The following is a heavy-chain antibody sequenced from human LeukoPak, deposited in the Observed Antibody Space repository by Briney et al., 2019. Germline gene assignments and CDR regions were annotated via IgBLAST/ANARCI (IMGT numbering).Heavy chain of an antibody. V-gene: IGHV4-38-2*02. D-gene: IGHD4-17*01. CDR2: IYRSGST. J-gene: IGHJ4*02. CDR3: ARHYGDYTKPFDY. Sequence: SQTLSLTCTVSGGSISSGYYWGWIRQPPGKGLKWIGTIYRSGSTYYNPSLKSRVTISVDTSKNQLSLRLRSVTAADTDVYYCARHYGDYTKPFDYWGQGTLVTVSS. CDR1: GGSISSGYY.